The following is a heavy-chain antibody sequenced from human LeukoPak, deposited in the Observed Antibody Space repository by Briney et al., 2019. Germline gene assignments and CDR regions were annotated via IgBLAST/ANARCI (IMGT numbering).Heavy chain of an antibody. Sequence: PGGSLRLSCAASGFTFSSYAMTWVRQAPGKGLEWVSVISGSGGGTYYADSVKGRFTISRDNSKNTLYLQMNSLRAEDTAVYYCAKFNRRGIFGVADFDYWGQGTLVTVSS. D-gene: IGHD3-3*01. CDR1: GFTFSSYA. V-gene: IGHV3-23*01. J-gene: IGHJ4*02. CDR2: ISGSGGGT. CDR3: AKFNRRGIFGVADFDY.